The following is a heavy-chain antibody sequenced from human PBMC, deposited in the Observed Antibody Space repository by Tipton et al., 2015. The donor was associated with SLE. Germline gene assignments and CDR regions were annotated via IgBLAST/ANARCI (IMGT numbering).Heavy chain of an antibody. CDR1: GGSVSSGSYY. CDR3: ARDLSGAHYDL. V-gene: IGHV4-61*09. J-gene: IGHJ2*01. D-gene: IGHD3-3*01. Sequence: TLSLTCTVSGGSVSSGSYYWSWIRQPAGKGLEWIGHIYTVGRTNYNPSLKGRVTISVDTSKNQFSLNLSSVTAADTAVYYCARDLSGAHYDLWGRGTLVTVSS. CDR2: IYTVGRT.